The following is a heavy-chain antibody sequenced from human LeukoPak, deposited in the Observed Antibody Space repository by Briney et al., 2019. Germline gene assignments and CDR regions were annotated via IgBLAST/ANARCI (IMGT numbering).Heavy chain of an antibody. CDR2: ISGSGGST. D-gene: IGHD3-22*01. CDR3: ARYYYDSSGYYYLVY. J-gene: IGHJ4*02. Sequence: GGTLRLSCAASGFTFSSYGMSWVRQAPGKGLEWVSAISGSGGSTYYADSVKGRFTISRDNSKNTLYLQMNSLRAEDTAVYYCARYYYDSSGYYYLVYWGQGTLVTVSS. V-gene: IGHV3-23*01. CDR1: GFTFSSYG.